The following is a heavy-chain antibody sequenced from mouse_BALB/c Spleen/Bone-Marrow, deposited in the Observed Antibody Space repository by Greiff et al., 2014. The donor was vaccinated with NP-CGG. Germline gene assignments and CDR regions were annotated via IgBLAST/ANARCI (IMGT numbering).Heavy chain of an antibody. V-gene: IGHV1S56*01. CDR2: IYPGNLNT. CDR3: AREANWNFDY. Sequence: VQLQQSGPELVKPGASVRISCKASGYTFTSYYIHWVKQQPGQGLEWIGWIYPGNLNTKYNEKFKGKATLTADKSSSKAYMQLSSLTSEDSAVYFCAREANWNFDYWGQGTTLIVSS. CDR1: GYTFTSYY. D-gene: IGHD4-1*01. J-gene: IGHJ2*01.